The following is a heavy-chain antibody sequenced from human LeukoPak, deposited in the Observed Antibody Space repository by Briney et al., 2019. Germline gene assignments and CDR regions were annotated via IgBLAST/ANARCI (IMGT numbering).Heavy chain of an antibody. Sequence: GGSLRLSCAASGLNLNNYWMNWVRQAPGKGLEWLANIKPDGSEKYYVDSVKGRFTISNDNAKNSVYLQMNSLRVEDTAVYYCSTMASNGFHYRGQGTLVTVSS. CDR2: IKPDGSEK. CDR1: GLNLNNYW. CDR3: STMASNGFHY. V-gene: IGHV3-7*03. J-gene: IGHJ4*02. D-gene: IGHD5-24*01.